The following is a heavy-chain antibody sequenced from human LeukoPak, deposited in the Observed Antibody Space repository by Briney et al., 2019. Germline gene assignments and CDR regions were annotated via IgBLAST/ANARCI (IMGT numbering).Heavy chain of an antibody. CDR1: GGTFSSSA. V-gene: IGHV1-69*04. CDR2: IIPVLNMT. J-gene: IGHJ6*02. CDR3: AKDQGLTAPPPYGLDV. D-gene: IGHD5-18*01. Sequence: ASVKVSCKTSGGTFSSSAITWVRQAPGQGLEWMGRIIPVLNMTTYAQKFQGRVTITADTSTSTVYMELSSLRSEETAVYYCAKDQGLTAPPPYGLDVWGQGTTVIVTS.